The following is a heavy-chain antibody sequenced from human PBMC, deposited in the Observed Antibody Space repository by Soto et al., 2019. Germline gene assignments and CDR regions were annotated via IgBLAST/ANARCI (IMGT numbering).Heavy chain of an antibody. V-gene: IGHV3-72*01. J-gene: IGHJ3*02. CDR3: TRGYSSVSIYAFDI. CDR1: GSGFTSSDHY. D-gene: IGHD6-19*01. Sequence: GGSLRLSCVASGSGFTSSDHYMDWVRQAPGKGLDWIGRIANRANGYTTEYAASVNGRFTISRDDPKNSLYLQMDSLKTEDTAVYYCTRGYSSVSIYAFDIWGQEAMVTVSS. CDR2: IANRANGYTT.